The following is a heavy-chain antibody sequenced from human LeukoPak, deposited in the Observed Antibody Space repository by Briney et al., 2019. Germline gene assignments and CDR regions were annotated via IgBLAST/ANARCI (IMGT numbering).Heavy chain of an antibody. Sequence: ASVKVSCKASGYTFTSYGISWVRQAPGQGLEWMGRISAYNGNTNYVQKLQGRVTMTTDTSTSPAYMELRSLRSDDTAVYYCARQERITISGVDPGYMDVWGKGTTVTISS. D-gene: IGHD3-3*01. V-gene: IGHV1-18*01. CDR1: GYTFTSYG. J-gene: IGHJ6*03. CDR3: ARQERITISGVDPGYMDV. CDR2: ISAYNGNT.